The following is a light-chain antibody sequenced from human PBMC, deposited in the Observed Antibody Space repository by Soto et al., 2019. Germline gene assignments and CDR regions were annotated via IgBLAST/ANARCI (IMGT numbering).Light chain of an antibody. CDR2: GAS. Sequence: IQGTQSTSRLSASVGDRFTITFRASHTISTYLNWYQQKPGKAPKLLIYGASSLQSGVPSRFSGSGSGTDFTLTISSLQPEDFGTYYCQQSFSTPRTFGQGTKVDI. V-gene: IGKV1-39*01. CDR3: QQSFSTPRT. J-gene: IGKJ1*01. CDR1: HTISTY.